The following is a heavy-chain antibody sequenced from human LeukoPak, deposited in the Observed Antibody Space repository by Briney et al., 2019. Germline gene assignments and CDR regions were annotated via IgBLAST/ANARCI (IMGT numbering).Heavy chain of an antibody. CDR2: IYYSGST. D-gene: IGHD3-22*01. V-gene: IGHV4-39*01. Sequence: KPSETLSLTCTVSGVSISSSSYYWGWIRQPPGKGLEWIGSIYYSGSTYYNPSLKSRVTISVDTSKNQFSLKLSSVTAADTAVYYCATSYDSSGYYFDYWGQGTLVTVSS. CDR3: ATSYDSSGYYFDY. J-gene: IGHJ4*02. CDR1: GVSISSSSYY.